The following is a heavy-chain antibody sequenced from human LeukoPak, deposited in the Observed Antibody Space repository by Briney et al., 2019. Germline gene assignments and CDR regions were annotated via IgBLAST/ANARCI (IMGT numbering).Heavy chain of an antibody. CDR3: ARTSSDFDY. J-gene: IGHJ4*02. V-gene: IGHV4-38-2*02. D-gene: IGHD2-2*01. Sequence: SETLSLTCTVSGYSISSGYYWGWIRQPPGKGLEWIGRIYHSGSTYYNPSLKRRVPISVDTSKNQFSLKLSSVTAADTAVYYCARTSSDFDYWGQGTLVTVSS. CDR1: GYSISSGYY. CDR2: IYHSGST.